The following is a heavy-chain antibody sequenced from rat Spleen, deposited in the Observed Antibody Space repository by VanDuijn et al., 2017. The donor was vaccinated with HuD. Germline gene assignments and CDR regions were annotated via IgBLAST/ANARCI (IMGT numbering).Heavy chain of an antibody. CDR1: GFTFSDYG. CDR2: ISYGDSSGHSGT. CDR3: ARRHYGYTDYFDY. Sequence: EVQLVESGGGLVQPGRSLKLSCAASGFTFSDYGMAWVRQAPTKGLEWVATISYGDSSGHSGTYYRDSVKGRFTISRDIAKSTLSLQMDSLRSEDTATYYCARRHYGYTDYFDYWGQGVMVTVSS. D-gene: IGHD1-9*01. J-gene: IGHJ2*01. V-gene: IGHV5-29*01.